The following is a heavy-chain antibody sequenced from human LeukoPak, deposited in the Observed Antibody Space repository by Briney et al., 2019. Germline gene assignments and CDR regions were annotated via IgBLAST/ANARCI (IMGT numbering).Heavy chain of an antibody. CDR1: GFTFSSYG. V-gene: IGHV3-23*01. D-gene: IGHD5-24*01. Sequence: GESLRLSCAASGFTFSSYGMSWVRQAPGKGLEWVSGVSGSGGITFYADSVKGRFTISRDNSKNTLYLQMNSLRADDTAVYYCARGGGYTDYWGQGTLVTVSS. J-gene: IGHJ4*02. CDR3: ARGGGYTDY. CDR2: VSGSGGIT.